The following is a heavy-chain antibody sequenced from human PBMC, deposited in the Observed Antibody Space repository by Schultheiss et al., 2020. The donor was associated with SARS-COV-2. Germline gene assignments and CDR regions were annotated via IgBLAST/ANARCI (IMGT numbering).Heavy chain of an antibody. CDR2: IYPGDSDT. J-gene: IGHJ4*02. CDR3: ARSETGISGWYDY. V-gene: IGHV5-51*01. D-gene: IGHD6-19*01. Sequence: GGSLRLSCKGSGYSSTSYWIGWVRQMPGKGLEWMGIIYPGDSDTRYSPSFQGQVTISADKSITTAYLQWSSLKASDTAIYYCARSETGISGWYDYWGQGTLVTVSS. CDR1: GYSSTSYW.